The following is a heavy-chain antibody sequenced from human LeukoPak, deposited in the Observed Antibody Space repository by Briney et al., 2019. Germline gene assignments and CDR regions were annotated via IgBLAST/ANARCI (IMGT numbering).Heavy chain of an antibody. D-gene: IGHD5-18*01. Sequence: ASVKVSCKASGYTFTSYDINWVRQATGQGLEGMGWMNPNSGNTGYAQKFQGRVTMTRDTSISTAYMELSRLRSDDTAVYYCARTWIQLWLENEPFDYWGQGTLVTVSS. J-gene: IGHJ4*02. V-gene: IGHV1-8*01. CDR1: GYTFTSYD. CDR3: ARTWIQLWLENEPFDY. CDR2: MNPNSGNT.